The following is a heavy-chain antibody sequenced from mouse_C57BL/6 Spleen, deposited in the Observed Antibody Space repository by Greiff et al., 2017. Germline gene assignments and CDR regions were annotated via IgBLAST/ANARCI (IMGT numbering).Heavy chain of an antibody. CDR3: ARGDDYGGYFDY. Sequence: VQLQQSGAELARPGASVKLSCKASGYTFTSYGISWVKQRTGQGLEWIGEIYPRSGNTYYNEKFKGKATLTADKSSSTAYMGLRSLTSEDSAVVFYARGDDYGGYFDYWGQGTTLTVSS. CDR1: GYTFTSYG. V-gene: IGHV1-81*01. J-gene: IGHJ2*01. CDR2: IYPRSGNT. D-gene: IGHD2-4*01.